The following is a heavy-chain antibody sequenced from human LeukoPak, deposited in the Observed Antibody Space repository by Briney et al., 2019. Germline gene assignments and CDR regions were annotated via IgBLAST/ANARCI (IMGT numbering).Heavy chain of an antibody. CDR1: NVSISNYY. CDR3: ARSRYIKYGMDA. Sequence: SETLSLTCTVSNVSISNYYWSWIRQPPGRGLEYIAYIYYSGSSNYNPSLKSQVTISLDTSKNQFSLKLNSVTAADTAVYYCARSRYIKYGMDAWGQGTTVTVSS. J-gene: IGHJ6*02. CDR2: IYYSGSS. V-gene: IGHV4-59*01. D-gene: IGHD5-18*01.